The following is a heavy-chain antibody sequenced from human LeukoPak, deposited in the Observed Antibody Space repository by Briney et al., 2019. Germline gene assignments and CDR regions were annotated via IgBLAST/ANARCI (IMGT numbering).Heavy chain of an antibody. CDR1: GYSFTSYW. CDR3: AKQNTYSGYDFGLFDS. V-gene: IGHV5-51*01. J-gene: IGHJ5*01. Sequence: GASLQISCKGSGYSFTSYWIGWVRQLPGKGLEWMGIIYPGDSDTRYSPSFQGQVTISADKSIRTAYLQWSSLKASDTAIYYCAKQNTYSGYDFGLFDSWGQGTLVTVSS. CDR2: IYPGDSDT. D-gene: IGHD5-12*01.